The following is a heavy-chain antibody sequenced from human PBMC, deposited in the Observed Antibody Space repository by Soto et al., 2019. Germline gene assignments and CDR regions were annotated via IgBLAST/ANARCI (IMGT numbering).Heavy chain of an antibody. CDR3: ARAGATVTAGGEYFDY. Sequence: QVQLQESGPGLVKPSGTLSLTCAVSSGSISSSNWWSWVRQPPGKGLEWIGEIYHSGSTNYNPSHKSRVTLSVDKSKNQFSLKLSSVTAADTAVYYCARAGATVTAGGEYFDYWGQGTLVTVSS. CDR1: SGSISSSNW. D-gene: IGHD4-17*01. V-gene: IGHV4-4*02. J-gene: IGHJ4*02. CDR2: IYHSGST.